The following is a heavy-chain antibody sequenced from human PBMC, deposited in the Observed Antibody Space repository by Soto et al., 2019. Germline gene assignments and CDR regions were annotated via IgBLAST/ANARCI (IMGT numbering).Heavy chain of an antibody. CDR2: IVVGSGNT. J-gene: IGHJ6*02. CDR3: AAGGRWYSMYLKDENTEYGTHV. V-gene: IGHV1-58*01. CDR1: GFTFTSSA. D-gene: IGHD6-13*01. Sequence: SSVKVSCKASGFTFTSSAVQWVRQARGQRLEWIGWIVVGSGNTNYAQKFQERVTITRDMSTSTAYMELSSLRSEDTAVYYCAAGGRWYSMYLKDENTEYGTHVRHQAITV.